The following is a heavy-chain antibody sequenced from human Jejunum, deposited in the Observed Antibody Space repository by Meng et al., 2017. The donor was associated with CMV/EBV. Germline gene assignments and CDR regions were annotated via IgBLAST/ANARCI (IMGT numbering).Heavy chain of an antibody. CDR2: ISSSTYYR. V-gene: IGHV3-21*01. D-gene: IGHD2-8*02. Sequence: TLKSYSMNWVRQAPGKGLEWLSSISSSTYYRYYADSVKGRLTISRDDAKNSLYLQMDSLRAEDTAVYYCAKVGFCTSAACSYYFDSWGQGALVTVSS. J-gene: IGHJ4*02. CDR1: TLKSYS. CDR3: AKVGFCTSAACSYYFDS.